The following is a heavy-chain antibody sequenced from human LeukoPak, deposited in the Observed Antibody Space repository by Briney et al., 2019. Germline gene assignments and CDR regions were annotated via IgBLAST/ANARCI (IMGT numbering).Heavy chain of an antibody. CDR2: IYTSGST. J-gene: IGHJ4*02. D-gene: IGHD2-2*01. Sequence: SETLSLTCTLSGGSISGGSYYWSWIRQPAGKGLEWIGRIYTSGSTNYNPSLKSRVTISVDTSKNQFSLKLSSVTAADTAVYYCARGRYCSSTSCHFDYWGQGTLVTVSS. CDR3: ARGRYCSSTSCHFDY. CDR1: GGSISGGSYY. V-gene: IGHV4-61*02.